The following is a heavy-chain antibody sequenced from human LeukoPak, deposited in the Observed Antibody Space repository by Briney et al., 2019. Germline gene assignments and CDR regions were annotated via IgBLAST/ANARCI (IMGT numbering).Heavy chain of an antibody. D-gene: IGHD3-10*02. CDR1: GFSVSNY. CDR3: AELGITMIGGV. V-gene: IGHV3-53*01. Sequence: GGSLTLSCEASGFSVSNYMSWVRQAPGKGLEWVSVIYSNGNTYYADSVKGRFTISRDNAKNSLYLQMNSLRAEDTAVYYCAELGITMIGGVWGKGTTVTISS. J-gene: IGHJ6*04. CDR2: IYSNGNT.